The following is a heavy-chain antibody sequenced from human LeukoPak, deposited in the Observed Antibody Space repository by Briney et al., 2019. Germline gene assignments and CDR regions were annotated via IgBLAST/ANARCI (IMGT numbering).Heavy chain of an antibody. D-gene: IGHD2-2*01. CDR1: GFTFSTYA. V-gene: IGHV3-23*01. Sequence: GGSLRLSCAASGFTFSTYAMTWVRQAPGKGLEWVSAIGGSGGTTYYADSVKGRFTISRDNSKNTLYLQMNSLRAEDTAVYYCAKTKFIVVVPAASPVDYWGQGTLVTVSS. CDR3: AKTKFIVVVPAASPVDY. J-gene: IGHJ4*02. CDR2: IGGSGGTT.